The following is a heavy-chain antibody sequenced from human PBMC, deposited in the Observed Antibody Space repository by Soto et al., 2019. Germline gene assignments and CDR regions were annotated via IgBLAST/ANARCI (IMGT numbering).Heavy chain of an antibody. V-gene: IGHV3-23*01. D-gene: IGHD3-10*01. CDR2: ISDGGDTT. CDR3: AKGRGGSGSLTPRVDV. CDR1: GFTFNNYA. Sequence: EVQLLESGGGLVQPGGSLRLSCAASGFTFNNYAMTWVRQAPGKGLEWVAAISDGGDTTSYADSVKGRVTVSRDGSKNTLYLQMSSLRAEDTALYYCAKGRGGSGSLTPRVDVWGQGTLVTVSS. J-gene: IGHJ4*02.